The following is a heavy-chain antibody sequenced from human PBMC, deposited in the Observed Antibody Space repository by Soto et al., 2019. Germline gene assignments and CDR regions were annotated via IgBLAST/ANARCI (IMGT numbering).Heavy chain of an antibody. V-gene: IGHV1-58*01. Sequence: GASVQVSCKASGFTFTSSAVQWVRQARGQRLEWIGWIVVGSGNTNYAQKFQERVTITRDMSTSTAYMELSSLRSEDTAVYYCAADTVGAHLFDYWGQGTLVTVSS. CDR2: IVVGSGNT. J-gene: IGHJ4*02. CDR3: AADTVGAHLFDY. CDR1: GFTFTSSA. D-gene: IGHD1-26*01.